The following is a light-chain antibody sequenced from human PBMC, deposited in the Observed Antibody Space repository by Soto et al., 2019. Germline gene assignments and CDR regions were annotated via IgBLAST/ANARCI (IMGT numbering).Light chain of an antibody. J-gene: IGLJ1*01. CDR2: SNN. CDR3: AAWDDSLSGNV. CDR1: SSNIGTNT. V-gene: IGLV1-44*01. Sequence: QSVLTQPPSASGTPGQRVTISCSGSSSNIGTNTVNWYQQLPGTAPKLLIYSNNQRPSGVPVRFSGSKSGTSASLAISGLQSEDEADYYCAAWDDSLSGNVFGSGTKVTVL.